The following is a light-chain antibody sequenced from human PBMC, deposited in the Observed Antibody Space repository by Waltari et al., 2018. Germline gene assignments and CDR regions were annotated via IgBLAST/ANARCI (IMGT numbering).Light chain of an antibody. CDR2: KDS. J-gene: IGLJ2*01. CDR3: YSSTDNSGI. CDR1: VLTKKY. Sequence: SYELTQPSSVSVSPGQTAKITCSGDVLTKKYARWFQQKPGQAPVLMINKDSERPSRIPERVSGSSSGATVTLTITGAQVEDEADYYCYSSTDNSGIFGGGTTLTVL. V-gene: IGLV3-27*01.